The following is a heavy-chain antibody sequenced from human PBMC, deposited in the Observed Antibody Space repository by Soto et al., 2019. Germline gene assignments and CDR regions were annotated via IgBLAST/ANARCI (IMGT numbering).Heavy chain of an antibody. Sequence: EMQLVESGGGLVQPGGSLRLSCAASGFTVSNNYMCWVRQAPGKGLEWVSLIYSGGVTHYADSVRGRFTISRDNSRNTLYPQMNSLRADDTAVYYCAKRGTTVTTSLWYWGQGTLVTVSS. CDR1: GFTVSNNY. J-gene: IGHJ4*02. CDR3: AKRGTTVTTSLWY. D-gene: IGHD4-17*01. CDR2: IYSGGVT. V-gene: IGHV3-66*01.